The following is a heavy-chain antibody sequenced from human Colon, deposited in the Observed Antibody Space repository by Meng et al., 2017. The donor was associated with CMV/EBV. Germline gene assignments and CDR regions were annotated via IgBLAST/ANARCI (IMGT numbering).Heavy chain of an antibody. V-gene: IGHV3-72*01. CDR3: AREVGAFDY. Sequence: SCAASGFTFRDHYLDWVRQAPGKGLEWVGRTRNKANSYTTEYAAPVKGRFTVSRDELENSLYLQMNSLKTEDTAVYYCAREVGAFDYWGQGILVTVSS. J-gene: IGHJ4*02. D-gene: IGHD1-26*01. CDR1: GFTFRDHY. CDR2: TRNKANSYTT.